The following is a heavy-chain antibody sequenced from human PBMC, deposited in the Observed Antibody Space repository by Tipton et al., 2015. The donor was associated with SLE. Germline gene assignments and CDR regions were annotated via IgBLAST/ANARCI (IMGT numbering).Heavy chain of an antibody. CDR1: GYSISSDYY. V-gene: IGHV4-38-2*02. CDR2: IYHSGST. CDR3: ARVERAARGFDY. J-gene: IGHJ4*02. D-gene: IGHD6-13*01. Sequence: TLSLTCTVSGYSISSDYYWGWIRQPPGKGLEWIGSIYHSGSTHYNPSLKSRVSISVDTSKNQFSLKLSSVTAADTAVYYCARVERAARGFDYWGQGTLVTVSS.